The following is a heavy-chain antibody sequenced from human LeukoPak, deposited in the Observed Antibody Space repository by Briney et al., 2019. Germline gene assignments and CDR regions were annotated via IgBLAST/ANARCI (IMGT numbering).Heavy chain of an antibody. CDR1: GFTFSNYA. J-gene: IGHJ4*02. CDR3: ARESFKAVAGYLDY. V-gene: IGHV3-23*01. D-gene: IGHD6-19*01. CDR2: ISGSGDTT. Sequence: GGSLRLSCAASGFTFSNYAMTWVRQGPGKGLEWVSGISGSGDTTYYADSEKGRFTTSRDNFRNTLYLQMNSLTVADTAVYFCARESFKAVAGYLDYWGQGILVIVSS.